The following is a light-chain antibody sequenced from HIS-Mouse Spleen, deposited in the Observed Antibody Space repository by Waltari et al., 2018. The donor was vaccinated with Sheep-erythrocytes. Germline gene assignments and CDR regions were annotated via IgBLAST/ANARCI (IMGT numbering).Light chain of an antibody. CDR2: AGS. V-gene: IGLV2-23*01. J-gene: IGLJ3*02. CDR1: SSDVGSYNL. Sequence: QSALTQPASVSGSPGQSITISCTGTSSDVGSYNLVSWYQQHPGKAPKLLIYAGSKRPSGVSNSFAGSKSCNTASLTIAGLQAEDEADYYCCSYAGSSTPWVFGGGTKLTVL. CDR3: CSYAGSSTPWV.